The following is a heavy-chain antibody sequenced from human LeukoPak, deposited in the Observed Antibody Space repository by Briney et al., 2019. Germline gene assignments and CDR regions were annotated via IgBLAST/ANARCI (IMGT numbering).Heavy chain of an antibody. CDR1: GFTFSSYG. J-gene: IGHJ5*02. D-gene: IGHD2-2*01. V-gene: IGHV3-30*03. CDR2: ISYDGSNK. Sequence: GGSLRLSCAASGFTFSSYGMHWVRQAPGKGLEWVAVISYDGSNKYYADSVKGRFTISRDNSKNTLYLQMNSLRAEDTAVYYCASLLGYCSSTSCSVDPWGQGTLVTVSS. CDR3: ASLLGYCSSTSCSVDP.